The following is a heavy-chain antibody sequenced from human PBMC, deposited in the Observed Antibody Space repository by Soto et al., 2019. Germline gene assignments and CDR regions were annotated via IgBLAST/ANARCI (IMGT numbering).Heavy chain of an antibody. CDR1: GFSLSTTRVA. CDR3: SHIVVASLGYYFDY. D-gene: IGHD2-15*01. J-gene: IGHJ4*02. V-gene: IGHV2-5*02. CDR2: IYWDDDK. Sequence: QITLKESGPALVNTTQTLTLTCTFSGFSLSTTRVAVGWIRQPPGKALEWLALIYWDDDKRYSPFLKSRLNITKDTTKNHVVLTMTNMEPVDTATYYCSHIVVASLGYYFDYWGQGTLVTVSS.